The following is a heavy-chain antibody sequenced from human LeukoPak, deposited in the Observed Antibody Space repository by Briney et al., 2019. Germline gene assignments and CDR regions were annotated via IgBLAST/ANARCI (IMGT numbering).Heavy chain of an antibody. D-gene: IGHD6-6*01. V-gene: IGHV4-4*07. CDR2: IYTSGST. Sequence: PSETLSLTCTVSGGSISSYYWSWIRQPAGKGLEWIGRIYTSGSTYYNPSLKSRVTISVDTSKNQFSLKLSSVTAADTAVYYCASGARYSSSDYWGQGTLVTVSS. J-gene: IGHJ4*02. CDR3: ASGARYSSSDY. CDR1: GGSISSYY.